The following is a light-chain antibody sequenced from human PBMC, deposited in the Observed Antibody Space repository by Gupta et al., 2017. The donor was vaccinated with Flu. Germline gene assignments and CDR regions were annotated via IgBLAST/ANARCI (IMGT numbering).Light chain of an antibody. CDR1: QDIRSW. J-gene: IGKJ4*01. CDR2: AAS. V-gene: IGKV1D-16*01. Sequence: DLQLSQTPSSLSACPGDRVTITWRASQDIRSWLAWYQQKPEKAPKSLIYAASNLQTGVPSKFIGGGSGTEFTLTSSSLQPEDFATYCCQQENRFPFTFGGGTKVDIK. CDR3: QQENRFPFT.